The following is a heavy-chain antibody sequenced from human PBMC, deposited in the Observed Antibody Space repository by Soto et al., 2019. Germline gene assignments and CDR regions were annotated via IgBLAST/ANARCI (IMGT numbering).Heavy chain of an antibody. CDR2: IMPGSSHI. Sequence: PGGSLRLSCAASGFTFSIYSMNWVRQAPGKGLEWVSYIMPGSSHIFYADSVKGRFTISRDNAKNSLYLQMNSLRAEDTAVYYCARADSGYAHGYYYYGMDVWGQGTTVTVSS. V-gene: IGHV3-48*01. CDR3: ARADSGYAHGYYYYGMDV. D-gene: IGHD5-12*01. J-gene: IGHJ6*02. CDR1: GFTFSIYS.